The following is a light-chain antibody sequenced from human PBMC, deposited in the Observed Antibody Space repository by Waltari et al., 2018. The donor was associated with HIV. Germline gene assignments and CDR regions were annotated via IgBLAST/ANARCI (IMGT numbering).Light chain of an antibody. CDR1: SSDVGAYNY. V-gene: IGLV2-14*01. Sequence: QSALTQPASVSGSPGQSITISCSGTSSDVGAYNYVSWYRHHPGKAPELMIYEVFNRPSGVSNRFSGSKSDNTASLTTSGLQADDEADYYCSSYTSRNTVVFGGGTKVTVL. CDR2: EVF. J-gene: IGLJ2*01. CDR3: SSYTSRNTVV.